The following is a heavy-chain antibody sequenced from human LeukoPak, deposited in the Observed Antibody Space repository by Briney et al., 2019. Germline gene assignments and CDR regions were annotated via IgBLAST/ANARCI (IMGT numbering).Heavy chain of an antibody. Sequence: SGTLSLTCTVSGGSISTYYWSWIRQPAGKGLEWIGRIYASGSTNFNPSLKGRVTMSVDTSKNQFSLKLTSVTAADTAVYYCARLDASGYYYLDYWGQGTVVTVSS. V-gene: IGHV4-4*07. CDR1: GGSISTYY. J-gene: IGHJ4*02. CDR2: IYASGST. CDR3: ARLDASGYYYLDY. D-gene: IGHD3-22*01.